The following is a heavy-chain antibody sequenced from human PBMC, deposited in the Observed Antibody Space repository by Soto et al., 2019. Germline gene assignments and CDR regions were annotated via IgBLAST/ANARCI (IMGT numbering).Heavy chain of an antibody. CDR1: GFTVISNY. J-gene: IGHJ4*02. V-gene: IGHV3-53*01. D-gene: IGHD6-13*01. Sequence: GSLRLSCAASGFTVISNYMSLFGHSAWKWLEWVSVIYSGGSTYYADSVKGRFTISRDNSKNTLYLQMNSLRAEDTAVYYCARSSNSIAAAGTGFDYWGQGTLVTVSS. CDR2: IYSGGST. CDR3: ARSSNSIAAAGTGFDY.